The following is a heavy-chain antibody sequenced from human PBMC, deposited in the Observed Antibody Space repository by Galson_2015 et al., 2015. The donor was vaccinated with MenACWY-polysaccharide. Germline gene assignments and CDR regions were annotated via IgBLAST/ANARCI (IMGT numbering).Heavy chain of an antibody. CDR3: ARGVQLERKGRGDWFDP. CDR2: IWNDGNNE. Sequence: SLRLSCAASGFTFSSYGMHWVRQAPGKGLEWVALIWNDGNNENYVDSVKGRFTISRDNSKNTLYMQMNSLRAEDTAVYHCARGVQLERKGRGDWFDPWGQGTLVTVSS. V-gene: IGHV3-33*01. J-gene: IGHJ5*02. CDR1: GFTFSSYG. D-gene: IGHD1-1*01.